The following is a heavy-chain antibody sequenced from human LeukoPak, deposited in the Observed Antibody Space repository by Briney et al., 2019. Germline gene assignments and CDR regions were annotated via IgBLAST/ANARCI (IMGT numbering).Heavy chain of an antibody. CDR3: ASGNNWNYYFDY. CDR1: GFTFDDYG. D-gene: IGHD1-7*01. V-gene: IGHV3-20*01. J-gene: IGHJ4*02. Sequence: SGGSLRLSCAASGFTFDDYGMSWVRQAPGKGLEWVSGINWNGGSTGYADSVKGRFTISRDNAKNSLYLQMNSLRAEDTALYHCASGNNWNYYFDYWGQGTLVTVSS. CDR2: INWNGGST.